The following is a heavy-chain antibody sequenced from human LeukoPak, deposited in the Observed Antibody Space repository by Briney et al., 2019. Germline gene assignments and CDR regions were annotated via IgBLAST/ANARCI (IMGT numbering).Heavy chain of an antibody. V-gene: IGHV3-48*03. CDR1: GFTFSSYE. CDR3: ARDKGIFDY. Sequence: GGSLRLSCAASGFTFSSYEMNWVRQAPGKGLEWVSYISSSGSTIYHADSVKGRFTISRDNSKNTLYLQMNSLRAEDTAVYYCARDKGIFDYWGQGTLVTVSS. J-gene: IGHJ4*02. D-gene: IGHD1-14*01. CDR2: ISSSGSTI.